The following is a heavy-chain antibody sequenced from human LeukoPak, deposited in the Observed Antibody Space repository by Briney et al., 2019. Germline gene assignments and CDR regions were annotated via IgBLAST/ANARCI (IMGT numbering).Heavy chain of an antibody. Sequence: PGGSLRLSCAASGFKFGSYAMTWVRQAPGKGLEWVAAISGTGGTTFYADVVQGRFTISRDNAKKTVYLEMNSLRADGTAIYYCARDLREWLGELNWFDPWGQGTLVSVSS. CDR2: ISGTGGTT. J-gene: IGHJ5*02. D-gene: IGHD3-10*01. CDR1: GFKFGSYA. CDR3: ARDLREWLGELNWFDP. V-gene: IGHV3-23*01.